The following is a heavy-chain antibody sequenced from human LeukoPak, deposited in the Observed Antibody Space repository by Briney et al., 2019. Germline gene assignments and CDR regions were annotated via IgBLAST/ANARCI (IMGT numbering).Heavy chain of an antibody. CDR2: ISYDGSNK. J-gene: IGHJ4*02. CDR3: AKDPDIVATIAAD. D-gene: IGHD5-12*01. V-gene: IGHV3-30*18. Sequence: GRSLRLSCAASGFTFSSYGMHWVRQAPGKGLEWVAVISYDGSNKYCADSVKGRFTISRDNSKNTLYLQMNSLRAEDTAVYYCAKDPDIVATIAADWGQGTLVTVSS. CDR1: GFTFSSYG.